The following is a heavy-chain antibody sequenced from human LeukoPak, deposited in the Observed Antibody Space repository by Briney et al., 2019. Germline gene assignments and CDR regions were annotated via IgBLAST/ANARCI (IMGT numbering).Heavy chain of an antibody. Sequence: GASVKVSCKASGGSFSIYTFSWVRQAPGQGLEWMGRITPMFRTTKYAQNFQGRVTITADESTRIAYMELTSLKSEDTATYYCAREPSTYSDYAHFEDWGQGTLVTVSS. CDR3: AREPSTYSDYAHFED. CDR1: GGSFSIYT. J-gene: IGHJ4*02. V-gene: IGHV1-69*15. D-gene: IGHD4-17*01. CDR2: ITPMFRTT.